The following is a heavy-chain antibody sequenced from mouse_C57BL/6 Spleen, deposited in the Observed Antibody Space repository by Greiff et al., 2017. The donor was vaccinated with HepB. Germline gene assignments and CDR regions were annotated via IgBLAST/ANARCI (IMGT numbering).Heavy chain of an antibody. CDR3: ARGETTVVATGNYFDY. CDR2: ISYDGSN. Sequence: ESGPGLVKPSQSLSLTCSVTGYSITSGYYWNWIRQFPGNKLEWMGYISYDGSNNYNPSLKNRISITRDTSKNQFFLKLNSVTTEDTATYYCARGETTVVATGNYFDYWGQGTTLTVSS. D-gene: IGHD1-1*01. CDR1: GYSITSGYY. V-gene: IGHV3-6*01. J-gene: IGHJ2*01.